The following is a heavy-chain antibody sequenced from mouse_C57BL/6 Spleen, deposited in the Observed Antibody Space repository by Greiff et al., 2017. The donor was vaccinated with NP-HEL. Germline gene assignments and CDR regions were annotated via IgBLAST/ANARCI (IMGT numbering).Heavy chain of an antibody. Sequence: EVRLQQSGPELVKPGASVKIPCKASGYTFTDYNMDWVKQSHGKSLEWIGDINPNNGGTISNQKFKGKATLTVDKSSSTAYMELRSLTSEDTAVYYCASGLYYYGSSSFAYWGQGTLVTVSA. J-gene: IGHJ3*01. V-gene: IGHV1-18*01. CDR3: ASGLYYYGSSSFAY. CDR2: INPNNGGT. CDR1: GYTFTDYN. D-gene: IGHD1-1*01.